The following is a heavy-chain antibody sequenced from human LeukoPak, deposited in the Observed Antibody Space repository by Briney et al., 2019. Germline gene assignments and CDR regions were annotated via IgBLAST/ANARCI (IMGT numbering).Heavy chain of an antibody. J-gene: IGHJ3*02. CDR3: ARGELGDCSGGSCYYGDAFDI. Sequence: ASVKVSCKASGYTFTSYGISWVRQAPGQGLEWMGWISAYNGNTNYAQKLQGRVTMTTDTSTSTAYMELRSLRSDDTAVYYCARGELGDCSGGSCYYGDAFDIWGQGTMVTVSS. CDR1: GYTFTSYG. D-gene: IGHD2-15*01. CDR2: ISAYNGNT. V-gene: IGHV1-18*01.